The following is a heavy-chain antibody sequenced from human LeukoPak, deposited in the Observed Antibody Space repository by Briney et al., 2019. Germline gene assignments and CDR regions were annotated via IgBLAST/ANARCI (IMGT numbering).Heavy chain of an antibody. Sequence: SETLSLTCTVSDGSIRSSDYYWGWIRQPPGKGLEWIGSIYYSGSTYYNPSLKSRVTISVDTSKNQFSLKLSSVTAADTALYFCARRGYSSSWYPPFDYWGRGTLVTVSS. CDR1: DGSIRSSDYY. D-gene: IGHD6-13*01. CDR3: ARRGYSSSWYPPFDY. CDR2: IYYSGST. J-gene: IGHJ4*02. V-gene: IGHV4-39*01.